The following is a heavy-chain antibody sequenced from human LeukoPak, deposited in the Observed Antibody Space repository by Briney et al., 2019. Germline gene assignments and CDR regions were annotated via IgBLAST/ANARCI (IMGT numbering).Heavy chain of an antibody. D-gene: IGHD3-10*01. V-gene: IGHV3-33*01. Sequence: PGGSLRLSCAASGFTFSSYGMHWVRQAPGKGLEWVAVIWYDGSNKYYADSVKGRFTISRDNSKNTLYLQMNSLRAEDTAVYYCASAAATSYYMDVWGKGTTVTVSS. CDR3: ASAAATSYYMDV. J-gene: IGHJ6*03. CDR2: IWYDGSNK. CDR1: GFTFSSYG.